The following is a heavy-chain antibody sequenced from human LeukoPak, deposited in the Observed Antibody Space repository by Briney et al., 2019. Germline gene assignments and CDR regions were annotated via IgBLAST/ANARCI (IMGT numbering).Heavy chain of an antibody. CDR2: IIPIFGTA. J-gene: IGHJ4*02. Sequence: SVKVSCKASGYTFTSYYMHWVRQAPGQGLEWMGGIIPIFGTANYAQKFQGRVTITTDESTSTAYMELSSLRSEDTAVYYCARAPVPYCSSTSCQYFDYWGQGTLVTVSS. CDR3: ARAPVPYCSSTSCQYFDY. CDR1: GYTFTSYY. D-gene: IGHD2-2*01. V-gene: IGHV1-69*05.